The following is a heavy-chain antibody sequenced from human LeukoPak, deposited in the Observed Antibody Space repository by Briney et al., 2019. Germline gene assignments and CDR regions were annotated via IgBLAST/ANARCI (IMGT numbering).Heavy chain of an antibody. CDR1: GFTVSSNY. Sequence: PGGSLRLSCVASGFTVSSNYMSWVRQAPGKGLEWVSVIYSDGNTYYADSVKGRFTISRHNSENTLYLHMNSLRVEDTAVYFCARGGTPGYSSGRIYYWGQGALVTASS. CDR2: IYSDGNT. J-gene: IGHJ4*02. CDR3: ARGGTPGYSSGRIYY. V-gene: IGHV3-53*04. D-gene: IGHD6-19*01.